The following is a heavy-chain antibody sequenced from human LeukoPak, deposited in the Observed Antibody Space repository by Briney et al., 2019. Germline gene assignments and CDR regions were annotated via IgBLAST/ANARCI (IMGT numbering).Heavy chain of an antibody. CDR2: ISSSSGYI. D-gene: IGHD6-13*01. Sequence: GGSLRLSCAASGFTFDDYGMSWVRQAPGKGLEWVSSISSSSGYIYYADSVKGRFTISRDNAKNSLYLQMNSLRAEDTAVYYCARAGYSSSWTPRYFDYWGQGTLVTVPS. J-gene: IGHJ4*02. V-gene: IGHV3-21*01. CDR3: ARAGYSSSWTPRYFDY. CDR1: GFTFDDYG.